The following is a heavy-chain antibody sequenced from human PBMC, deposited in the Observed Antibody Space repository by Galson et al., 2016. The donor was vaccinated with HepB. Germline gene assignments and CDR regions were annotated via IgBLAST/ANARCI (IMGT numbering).Heavy chain of an antibody. J-gene: IGHJ4*02. Sequence: LSLTCTVSGDSITSKNAQWGWLRRTPGRGLEWIASFYHGVNTYYNPSLKNRVTISVDTSTNQLSLTLSSVTAADTAVYYCSRYSAYYFDYWGQGDLVTVSS. CDR2: FYHGVNT. CDR1: GDSITSKNAQ. CDR3: SRYSAYYFDY. D-gene: IGHD5-18*01. V-gene: IGHV4-39*01.